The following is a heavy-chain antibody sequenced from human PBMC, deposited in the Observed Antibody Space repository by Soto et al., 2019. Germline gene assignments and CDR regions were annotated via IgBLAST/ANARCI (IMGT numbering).Heavy chain of an antibody. Sequence: DVELLESGGDLVQPGGSLRLSCAASGFTFSTHAMSWVRQAPGKGLEWVSSISSGGTTTFYAASVEGRFTISRDKSKNTLYLQMNSLRADDTAVYYCAREGGSIGGWFGRKFDSCGQGTQVTVSS. CDR2: ISSGGTTT. D-gene: IGHD6-19*01. V-gene: IGHV3-23*01. CDR3: AREGGSIGGWFGRKFDS. J-gene: IGHJ4*02. CDR1: GFTFSTHA.